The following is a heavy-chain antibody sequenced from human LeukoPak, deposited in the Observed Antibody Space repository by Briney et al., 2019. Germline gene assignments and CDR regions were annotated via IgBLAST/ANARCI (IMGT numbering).Heavy chain of an antibody. CDR3: VRGGGSSLYYYYMDV. J-gene: IGHJ6*03. V-gene: IGHV4-59*01. Sequence: SETLSLTCSVSGGSISRYYWSWIRQPPGKGLEWIGYIYYSGSTNYNPSLKSRVTISVDTSKNQFSLKLSSVTAADTAVYYCVRGGGSSLYYYYMDVWGKGTTVTVSS. D-gene: IGHD6-13*01. CDR1: GGSISRYY. CDR2: IYYSGST.